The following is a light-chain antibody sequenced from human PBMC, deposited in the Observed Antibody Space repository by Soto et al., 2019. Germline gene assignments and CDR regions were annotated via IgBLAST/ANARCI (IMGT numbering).Light chain of an antibody. CDR3: QQYSKWPIT. CDR1: HSVNSN. CDR2: GIS. J-gene: IGKJ5*01. Sequence: VMTQSPTSRSVYPEESATLSCRASHSVNSNYLAWYQQHPGQPPRLLVYGISTRATGIPARFSGSGSGTEFSLTISSLQSEDFAVYYCQQYSKWPITFGQGRLLEIK. V-gene: IGKV3-15*01.